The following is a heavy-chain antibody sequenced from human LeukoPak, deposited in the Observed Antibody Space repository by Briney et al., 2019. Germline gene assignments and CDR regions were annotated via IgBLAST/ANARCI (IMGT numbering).Heavy chain of an antibody. CDR3: ARDRGPAAGWFDY. Sequence: TSETLSLTCTVSGGSISSRSYYWGWIRQPPGKGLGWIGCINYSESTYYNPSLMSRVTIFVDTSKNQYSRKLSSVTAADTAVYYCARDRGPAAGWFDYWGQGTLVTVSS. CDR1: GGSISSRSYY. D-gene: IGHD6-13*01. CDR2: INYSEST. V-gene: IGHV4-39*07. J-gene: IGHJ4*02.